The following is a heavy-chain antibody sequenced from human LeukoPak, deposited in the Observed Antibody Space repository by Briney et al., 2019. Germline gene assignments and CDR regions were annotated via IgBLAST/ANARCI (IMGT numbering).Heavy chain of an antibody. CDR3: ARDPRTVRI. J-gene: IGHJ4*02. CDR2: ISGNGGVI. D-gene: IGHD1-1*01. CDR1: GFTFSDNY. Sequence: PGGSLRLSCAASGFTFSDNYMTWVRQAPGKGLEWLSYISGNGGVIQYADSVKGRFTISRDNAKNLLYLQMDSLRVEDTAIYYCARDPRTVRIWGQGTLVAVSS. V-gene: IGHV3-11*04.